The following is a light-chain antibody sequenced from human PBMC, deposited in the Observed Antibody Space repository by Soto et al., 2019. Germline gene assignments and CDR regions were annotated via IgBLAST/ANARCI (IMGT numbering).Light chain of an antibody. J-gene: IGLJ2*01. CDR3: AAWDDSLSVVV. Sequence: VLTQPPSASGTPGQRGTIYCSGSSANIGSNYVYWYQQLPGTAPKLLIYRNNQRPSGVPDRFSGSKSGTSASLAISGLRSEDEADYYCAAWDDSLSVVVFGGGTKLTVL. CDR2: RNN. CDR1: SANIGSNY. V-gene: IGLV1-47*01.